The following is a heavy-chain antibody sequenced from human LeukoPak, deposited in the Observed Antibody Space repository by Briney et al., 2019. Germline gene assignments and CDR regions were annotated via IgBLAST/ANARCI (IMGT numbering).Heavy chain of an antibody. D-gene: IGHD4-17*01. CDR1: GFTFSSHG. V-gene: IGHV3-33*06. Sequence: GGSLRLSCAASGFTFSSHGMHWVRQAPGKGLEWVAVIWYDGSKKYHADSVKGRFAISRDNSKNTLYLQMNSLRAEDTAVYYCAKDIKTGYGDSSFDYWGQGTLVTVSS. CDR2: IWYDGSKK. J-gene: IGHJ4*02. CDR3: AKDIKTGYGDSSFDY.